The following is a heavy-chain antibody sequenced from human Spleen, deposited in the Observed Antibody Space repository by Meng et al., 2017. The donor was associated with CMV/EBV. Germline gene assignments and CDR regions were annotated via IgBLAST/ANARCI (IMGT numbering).Heavy chain of an antibody. Sequence: GESLKISCAASGFTFSDYYMTWIRQAPGKGLEWVSNISTSSTTIYYADSVKGRFTISRDNAKSSLYLQMNSLRAEDTAVYYCARDRDPHLYQLLSDGFDYWGQGTLVTVSS. J-gene: IGHJ4*02. CDR3: ARDRDPHLYQLLSDGFDY. CDR1: GFTFSDYY. CDR2: ISTSSTTI. D-gene: IGHD2-2*01. V-gene: IGHV3-11*04.